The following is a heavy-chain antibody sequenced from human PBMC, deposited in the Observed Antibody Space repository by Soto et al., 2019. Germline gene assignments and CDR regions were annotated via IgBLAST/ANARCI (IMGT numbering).Heavy chain of an antibody. V-gene: IGHV1-46*01. CDR2: INPSGGST. J-gene: IGHJ4*02. CDR3: ARRVGAGVLDY. D-gene: IGHD1-26*01. Sequence: QVQLVQSGAEVKKPGASVKVSCKASGYTFSRYYIHCVRQAAGQGLEWMGVINPSGGSTTHAQNFQGRVTMTRDTSTTTVFMELSSLTPEDTAVYYCARRVGAGVLDYWGQGTLVTVSS. CDR1: GYTFSRYY.